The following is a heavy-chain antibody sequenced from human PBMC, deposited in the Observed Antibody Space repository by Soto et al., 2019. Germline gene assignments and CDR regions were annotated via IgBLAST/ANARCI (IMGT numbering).Heavy chain of an antibody. CDR1: GFSFSNYG. V-gene: IGHV3-23*01. CDR3: AKYARVRLTTGFDY. Sequence: GGSLRLSCAASGFSFSNYGMSWVRQAPGKGLEWVSSLSGSGGSTYYADSVKGRLTVSRDNSKNTLYLQMTNLRAEDTAIFYCAKYARVRLTTGFDYWGQGTLVTSPQ. J-gene: IGHJ4*02. CDR2: LSGSGGST. D-gene: IGHD4-4*01.